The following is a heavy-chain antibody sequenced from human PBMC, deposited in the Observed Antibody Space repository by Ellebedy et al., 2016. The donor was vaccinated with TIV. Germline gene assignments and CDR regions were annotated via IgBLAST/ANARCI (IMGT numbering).Heavy chain of an antibody. J-gene: IGHJ4*02. Sequence: GGSLRLXXAASGFTFSSYAMSWVRQAPGKGLEWVSAISGSGGSTYYADSVKGRFTISRDNSKNTLYLQMNSLRAEDMAVYYCAKDYTIFGVVTTDYWGQGTLVTVSS. CDR3: AKDYTIFGVVTTDY. D-gene: IGHD3-3*01. CDR1: GFTFSSYA. V-gene: IGHV3-23*01. CDR2: ISGSGGST.